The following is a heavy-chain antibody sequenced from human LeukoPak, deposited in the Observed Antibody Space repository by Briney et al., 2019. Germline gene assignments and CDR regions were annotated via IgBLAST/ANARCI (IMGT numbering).Heavy chain of an antibody. CDR1: GYAFTGYY. CDR3: ASRTGSGSSYI. J-gene: IGHJ4*02. Sequence: GASVKVSCKASGYAFTGYYIHWVRQAPGQGLEWMGWINPNSGGTNYAQKFQGRVTMTRDTSISTAYMELSSLRSDDTAVYYCASRTGSGSSYIWGQGTLVTVSS. D-gene: IGHD3-10*01. V-gene: IGHV1-2*02. CDR2: INPNSGGT.